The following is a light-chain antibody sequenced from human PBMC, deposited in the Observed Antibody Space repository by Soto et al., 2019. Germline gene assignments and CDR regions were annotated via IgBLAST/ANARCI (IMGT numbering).Light chain of an antibody. CDR2: AAS. CDR1: QGISSY. Sequence: DIQLSQSPSFLSASVGDRVTITCRASQGISSYLAWYQQKPGKAPKLLISAASTLQSGVPSRFSGSGSGTDFTLTISSLQPEDVATYYCQKYNTARWTFGQGTKVDI. J-gene: IGKJ1*01. CDR3: QKYNTARWT. V-gene: IGKV1-27*01.